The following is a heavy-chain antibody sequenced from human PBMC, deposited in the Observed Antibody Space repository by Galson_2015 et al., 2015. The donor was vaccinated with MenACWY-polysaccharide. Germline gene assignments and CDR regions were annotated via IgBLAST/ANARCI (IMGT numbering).Heavy chain of an antibody. J-gene: IGHJ5*02. CDR2: IRSSGTNT. CDR3: AKDSTDFWSVAGRFDH. Sequence: SLRLSCAASGFTFTSYAMSWVRQAPGKGLEWVSAIRSSGTNTYYADSVKGRFTISRDNSKNTLYLLMNSLRAEDTAVYCCAKDSTDFWSVAGRFDHWGQGTLVTVSS. CDR1: GFTFTSYA. D-gene: IGHD3-3*01. V-gene: IGHV3-23*01.